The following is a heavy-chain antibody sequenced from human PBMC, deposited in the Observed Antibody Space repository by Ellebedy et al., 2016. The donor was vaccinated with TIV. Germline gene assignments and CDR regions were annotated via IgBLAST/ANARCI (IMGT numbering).Heavy chain of an antibody. J-gene: IGHJ6*03. V-gene: IGHV4-30-2*01. CDR3: ARGYSYGYYYYYYMDV. Sequence: SETLSLTXAVSGGSISSGGYSWSWIRQPPGKGLEWIGYIYHSGSTYYNPSLKSRVTISVDRSKNQFSLKLSSVTAADTAVYYCARGYSYGYYYYYYMDVWGKGTTVTVSS. CDR2: IYHSGST. CDR1: GGSISSGGYS. D-gene: IGHD5-18*01.